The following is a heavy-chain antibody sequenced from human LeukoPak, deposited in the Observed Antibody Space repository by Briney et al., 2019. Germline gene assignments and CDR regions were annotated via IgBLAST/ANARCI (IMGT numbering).Heavy chain of an antibody. V-gene: IGHV1-69*06. CDR2: IIPIFGTA. Sequence: SVKVSCKASGGTFSSYAISWVRQAPGQGLEWMGGIIPIFGTANYAQKFQGRVTITADKSTSTAYMELSSLRSEDTAVYYCAREDASVARIHYYMDVWGKGTTVTVSS. D-gene: IGHD6-19*01. CDR1: GGTFSSYA. J-gene: IGHJ6*03. CDR3: AREDASVARIHYYMDV.